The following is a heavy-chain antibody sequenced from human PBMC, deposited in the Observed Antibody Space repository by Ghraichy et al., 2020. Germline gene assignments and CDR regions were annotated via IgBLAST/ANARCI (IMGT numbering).Heavy chain of an antibody. D-gene: IGHD2-15*01. CDR2: IYYSGST. Sequence: AETLSLTCTVSGGSISSYYWSWIRQPPGKGLEWIGYIYYSGSTNYNPSLKSRVTISVDTSKNQFSLKLSSVTAADTAVYYCVTLAGYSGGEDYWGQGTLVTVSS. CDR3: VTLAGYSGGEDY. V-gene: IGHV4-59*01. CDR1: GGSISSYY. J-gene: IGHJ4*02.